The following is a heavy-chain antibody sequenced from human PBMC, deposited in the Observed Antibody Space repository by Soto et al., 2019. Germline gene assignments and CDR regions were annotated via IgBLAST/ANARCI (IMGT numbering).Heavy chain of an antibody. CDR1: GYSFRTHG. CDR3: ARDLGYCNSSGCFRNWFDP. V-gene: IGHV1-18*01. D-gene: IGHD2-15*01. Sequence: QVQLVQSGAAVKTPGASVKVPCRASGYSFRTHGISWVRQAPGQGLEWMGWISTYDDKTNFPQKFQGRITMTTDTSTSTAYMELRSLRSDDTAVYFCARDLGYCNSSGCFRNWFDPWGQGTLVTVSS. J-gene: IGHJ5*02. CDR2: ISTYDDKT.